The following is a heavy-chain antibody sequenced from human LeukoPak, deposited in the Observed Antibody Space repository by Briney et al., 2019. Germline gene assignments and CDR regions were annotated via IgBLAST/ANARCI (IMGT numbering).Heavy chain of an antibody. J-gene: IGHJ5*02. CDR3: ARGISARDSHSWFDP. V-gene: IGHV4-39*07. Sequence: SETLSLTCSVSGDFFTSGPHYWAWIRQPAGKGLEYIGSIYSSGKTYYNPSLQTRVTISADRSKSQFSLKVFSLTAADTAVYYCARGISARDSHSWFDPWGQGTLVTVSS. CDR1: GDFFTSGPHY. D-gene: IGHD6-6*01. CDR2: IYSSGKT.